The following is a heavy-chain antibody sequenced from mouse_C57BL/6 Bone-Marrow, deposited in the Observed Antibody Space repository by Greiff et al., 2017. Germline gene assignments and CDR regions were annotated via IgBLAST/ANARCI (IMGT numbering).Heavy chain of an antibody. V-gene: IGHV1-50*01. CDR3: ARVGQPDYFDY. D-gene: IGHD6-1*01. CDR2: IDPSDSYT. Sequence: QVQLQQPGAELVKPGASVKLSCKASGYTFTSYWMQWVKQRPGQGLEWIGEIDPSDSYTNYNQKFKGKATLTVDTSSSTAYMQLSSLTSEDSAVYYCARVGQPDYFDYWGQGTTLTGSS. CDR1: GYTFTSYW. J-gene: IGHJ2*01.